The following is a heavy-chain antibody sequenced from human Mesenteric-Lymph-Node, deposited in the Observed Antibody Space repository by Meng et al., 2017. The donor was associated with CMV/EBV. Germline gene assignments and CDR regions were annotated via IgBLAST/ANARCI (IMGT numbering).Heavy chain of an antibody. CDR2: IYYSGST. J-gene: IGHJ3*02. V-gene: IGHV4-59*01. Sequence: GSLRLSCTVSGGSIISYYWSWIRQPPGKGLEWNGYIYYSGSTNYNPSLKSRVTISVDTSKNQFSLRLSSVTAADTAVYYCHYGGNSVDGAFDIWGQGTMVTVSS. CDR3: HYGGNSVDGAFDI. CDR1: GGSIISYY. D-gene: IGHD4-23*01.